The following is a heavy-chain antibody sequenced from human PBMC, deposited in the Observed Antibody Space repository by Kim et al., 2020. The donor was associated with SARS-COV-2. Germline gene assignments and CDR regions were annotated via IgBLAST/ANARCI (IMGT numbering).Heavy chain of an antibody. Sequence: GGSLRLSCAASGFTFSSYGMHWVRQAPGKGLEWVAVIWYDGSNKYYADSVKGRFTISRDNSKNTLYLQMNSLRAEDTAVYYCARDPRPHSGYGYYWGQGTLVTVSS. V-gene: IGHV3-33*01. D-gene: IGHD5-12*01. CDR2: IWYDGSNK. J-gene: IGHJ4*02. CDR1: GFTFSSYG. CDR3: ARDPRPHSGYGYY.